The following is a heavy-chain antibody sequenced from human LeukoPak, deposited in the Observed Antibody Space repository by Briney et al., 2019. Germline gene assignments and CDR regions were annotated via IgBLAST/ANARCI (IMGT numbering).Heavy chain of an antibody. CDR1: GFTFSSYG. D-gene: IGHD6-19*01. CDR2: ISYDGSNK. V-gene: IGHV3-30*18. CDR3: AKGRWGWSPFDY. Sequence: GGSLRLSCAASGFTFSSYGMHWVRQAPGKGLEWVAVISYDGSNKYYADSVKGRFTISRDNSKNTLYLQVNSLRAEDTAVYYCAKGRWGWSPFDYWGQGTLVTVSS. J-gene: IGHJ4*02.